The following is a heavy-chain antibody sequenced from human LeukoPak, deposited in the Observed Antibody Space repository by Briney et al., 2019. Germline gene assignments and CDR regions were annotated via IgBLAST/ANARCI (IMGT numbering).Heavy chain of an antibody. CDR2: MSSSSGLI. CDR1: GFTFSSYE. D-gene: IGHD1-26*01. CDR3: AREFDGSASGAGY. J-gene: IGHJ4*02. V-gene: IGHV3-21*01. Sequence: GGSLRLSCAASGFTFSSYEMNWVRQAPGKGLEWVSSMSSSSGLIYYGDSVKGRFTVSRDNAKRSLYLQMNSLRADDTAVYYCAREFDGSASGAGYWGQRTLVTVSS.